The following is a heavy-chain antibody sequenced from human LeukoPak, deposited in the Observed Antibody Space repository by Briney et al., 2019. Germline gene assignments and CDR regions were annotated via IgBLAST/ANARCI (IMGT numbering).Heavy chain of an antibody. CDR1: GFTVSSNY. J-gene: IGHJ4*02. CDR3: ARANAIHYDFWSGYSGLFDY. CDR2: IYSGGST. D-gene: IGHD3-3*01. V-gene: IGHV3-66*01. Sequence: GGSLRLSCAASGFTVSSNYMSWVRQAPGKGLEWVSVIYSGGSTYYADSVKGRFTISRDNSKNTLYLQMNSLRAEDTAVYYCARANAIHYDFWSGYSGLFDYWGQGTLVTVSS.